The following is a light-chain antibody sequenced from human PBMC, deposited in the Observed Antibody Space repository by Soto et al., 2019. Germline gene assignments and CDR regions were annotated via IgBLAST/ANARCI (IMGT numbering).Light chain of an antibody. V-gene: IGLV1-40*01. CDR1: SSNIGAGSD. CDR3: QSYDISLSCSI. Sequence: QSVLTQPPSVSGAPGQRVTISCTGSSSNIGAGSDVHWYQQLPGTAPKLLISGNTNRASGVPDRFSGSKSGTSASLAITGLQAEDEADYYCQSYDISLSCSIFGGGTKVTVL. CDR2: GNT. J-gene: IGLJ2*01.